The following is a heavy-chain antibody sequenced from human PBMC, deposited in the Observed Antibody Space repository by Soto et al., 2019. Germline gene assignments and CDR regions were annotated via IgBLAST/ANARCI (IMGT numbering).Heavy chain of an antibody. CDR2: ISGSGGST. V-gene: IGHV3-23*01. Sequence: PGGSLRLSCAASGFTFSSYAMSWVRQAPGKGLEWVSAISGSGGSTYYADSVKGRFTISRDNSKNTLYLQMNSLRAEDMAVYYCVKGDRPQIRIAAAGNDDYYYNGLGVWGRGSTVTVSS. D-gene: IGHD6-13*01. J-gene: IGHJ6*02. CDR1: GFTFSSYA. CDR3: VKGDRPQIRIAAAGNDDYYYNGLGV.